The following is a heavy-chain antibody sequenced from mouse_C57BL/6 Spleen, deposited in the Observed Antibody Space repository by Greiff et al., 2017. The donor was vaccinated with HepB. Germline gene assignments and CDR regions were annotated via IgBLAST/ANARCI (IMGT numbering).Heavy chain of an antibody. V-gene: IGHV5-17*01. CDR3: ARRYYGSSYGDAMDY. Sequence: DVKLVESGGGLVKPGGSLKLSCAASGFTFSDYGMHWVRQAPEKGLEWVAYISSGSSTIYYADTVKGRFTISRDNAKNTLFLQMTSLRSEDTAMYYCARRYYGSSYGDAMDYWGQGTSVTVSS. J-gene: IGHJ4*01. CDR1: GFTFSDYG. D-gene: IGHD1-1*01. CDR2: ISSGSSTI.